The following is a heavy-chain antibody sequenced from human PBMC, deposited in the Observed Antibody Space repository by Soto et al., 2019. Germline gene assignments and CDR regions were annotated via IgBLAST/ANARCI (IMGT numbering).Heavy chain of an antibody. V-gene: IGHV4-39*01. CDR2: IYYSGNT. CDR3: ARGRFDY. J-gene: IGHJ4*02. CDR1: GGSISSSSYY. Sequence: SETLSLTCTVSGGSISSSSYYWGWIRQPPGKGLEWIGSIYYSGNTYFNPSLKIRVTISVDTSRNQFSLKLSSVTAADTAVYYCARGRFDYWGQGTLVTVSS.